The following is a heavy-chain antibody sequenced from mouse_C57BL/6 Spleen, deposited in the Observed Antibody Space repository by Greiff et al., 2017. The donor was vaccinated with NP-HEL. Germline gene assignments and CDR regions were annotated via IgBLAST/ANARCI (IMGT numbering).Heavy chain of an antibody. CDR3: ASFRLV. J-gene: IGHJ1*03. D-gene: IGHD6-1*01. Sequence: QVQLKEPGAELVMPGASVKLSCKASGYTFTSYWMHWVKQRPGQGLEWIGEIDPSDSYTNYNQKFKGKSTLTVDKSSSTAYMQLSSLTSEDSAVYYCASFRLVWGTGTTVTVSS. CDR2: IDPSDSYT. CDR1: GYTFTSYW. V-gene: IGHV1-69*01.